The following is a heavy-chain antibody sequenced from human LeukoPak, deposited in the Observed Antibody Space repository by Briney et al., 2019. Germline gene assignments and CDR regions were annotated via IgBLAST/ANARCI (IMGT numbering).Heavy chain of an antibody. CDR3: ARADRSGSLGNVVAFDI. J-gene: IGHJ3*02. V-gene: IGHV4-61*02. D-gene: IGHD3-22*01. CDR2: IYISGST. Sequence: SETLSLTCTVSGGSINSGSYSWTWIRQPAGKGLEWIGRIYISGSTNYTPSLKSRVTISVDTSKNQFPLKLSSVTAADTALYYCARADRSGSLGNVVAFDIWGQGTMVTVSS. CDR1: GGSINSGSYS.